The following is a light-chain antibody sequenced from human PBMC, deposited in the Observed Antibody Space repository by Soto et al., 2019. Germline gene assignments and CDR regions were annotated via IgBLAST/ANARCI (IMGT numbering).Light chain of an antibody. CDR1: QSISSY. V-gene: IGKV1-39*01. J-gene: IGKJ4*01. Sequence: DIQMTQSPSSLSASAGDRVTITCRASQSISSYLNLYQQKPGKAPKLLIYAASSLQSGVPSRFSGSGSGTDFTPTISSLQSEDFAVYYCQHYNNWPLTFGGGTKVDIK. CDR2: AAS. CDR3: QHYNNWPLT.